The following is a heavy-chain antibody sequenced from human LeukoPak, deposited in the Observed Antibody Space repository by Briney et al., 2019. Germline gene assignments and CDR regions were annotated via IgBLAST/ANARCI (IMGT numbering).Heavy chain of an antibody. D-gene: IGHD4-11*01. J-gene: IGHJ4*02. CDR2: IYTSETT. V-gene: IGHV4-4*07. CDR1: GGSINSYY. Sequence: SETLSLTCTVSGGSINSYYWSWIRQPAGKGLEWIGRIYTSETTNYNPSLKSRVTMSVDTSKNQFSLKLSSVTAADTAVYYCAKSPPNSNYIDYWGQGTLVTGSS. CDR3: AKSPPNSNYIDY.